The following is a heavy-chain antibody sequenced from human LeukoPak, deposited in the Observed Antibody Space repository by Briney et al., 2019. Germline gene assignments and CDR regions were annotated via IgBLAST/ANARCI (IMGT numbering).Heavy chain of an antibody. CDR2: ISGSGGST. CDR1: GFTFSSFA. J-gene: IGHJ4*02. CDR3: AKRSIAAANTGIDY. Sequence: PGGSLRLSCVASGFTFSSFAMSWVRQAPGKGLQWVSVISGSGGSTYYADSEKGRFTISRDNSKNTLYLQMNSLRAEDTAVNYCAKRSIAAANTGIDYWGQGTLVTVSS. D-gene: IGHD6-13*01. V-gene: IGHV3-23*01.